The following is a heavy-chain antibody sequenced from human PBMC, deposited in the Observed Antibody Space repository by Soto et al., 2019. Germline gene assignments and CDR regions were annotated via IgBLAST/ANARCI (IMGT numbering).Heavy chain of an antibody. D-gene: IGHD6-19*01. V-gene: IGHV3-48*02. CDR3: AREVGWQQWNYYHGMDV. Sequence: EVQLVESGGGLVQPGGSLRLSCAASGFTFSSYSMNWVRQAPGKGLEWVSYISSSSSTIYYADSVKGRFTISRDNAKNSLYLQMNSLRDEDTAVYYCAREVGWQQWNYYHGMDVWGQGTTVTVSS. CDR1: GFTFSSYS. CDR2: ISSSSSTI. J-gene: IGHJ6*02.